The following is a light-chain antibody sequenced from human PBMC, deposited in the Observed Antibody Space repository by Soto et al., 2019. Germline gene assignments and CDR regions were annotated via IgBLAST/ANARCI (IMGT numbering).Light chain of an antibody. Sequence: QAVVTQPPSASGSPGQSVTISCTGTSSDVGGDNYVSWYQQHPGKAPKLMIYEVSKRPSGVPDRFSGSKSGNTASLTGSGSQAEDEADYYCSSYAGSNPVVFGGGTKLTVL. CDR3: SSYAGSNPVV. V-gene: IGLV2-8*01. J-gene: IGLJ2*01. CDR2: EVS. CDR1: SSDVGGDNY.